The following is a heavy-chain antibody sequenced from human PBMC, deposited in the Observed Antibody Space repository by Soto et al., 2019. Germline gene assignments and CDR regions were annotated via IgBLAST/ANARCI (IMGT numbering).Heavy chain of an antibody. V-gene: IGHV4-39*07. CDR3: ARGARDYYDSSGSKTFDY. Sequence: PSETLSLTCTVSSGSISSTIYSWDWIRQPPGKGLEWIGSIFYSGSTYYNPSLKSRVTISVDTSKNQFSLKLSSVTAADTAVYYCARGARDYYDSSGSKTFDYWGQGTLVTVSS. CDR1: SGSISSTIYS. J-gene: IGHJ4*02. CDR2: IFYSGST. D-gene: IGHD3-22*01.